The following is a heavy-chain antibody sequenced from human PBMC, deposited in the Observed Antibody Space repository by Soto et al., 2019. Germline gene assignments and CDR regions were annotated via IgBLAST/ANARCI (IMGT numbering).Heavy chain of an antibody. Sequence: ASVKVSCKASGYTLTGYYMHWVRQAPGQGLEWMGWINPNSGGTNYAQKFQGWVTMTTDTSTSTAYMELRSLRSDDTAVYYCARDRRSIAVAGTLFYWGQGTLVTFSS. CDR2: INPNSGGT. CDR1: GYTLTGYY. D-gene: IGHD6-19*01. V-gene: IGHV1-2*04. J-gene: IGHJ4*02. CDR3: ARDRRSIAVAGTLFY.